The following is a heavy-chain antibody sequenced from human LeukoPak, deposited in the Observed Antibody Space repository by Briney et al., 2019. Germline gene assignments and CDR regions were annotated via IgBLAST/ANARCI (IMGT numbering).Heavy chain of an antibody. J-gene: IGHJ6*03. D-gene: IGHD3-3*01. CDR1: GYTFTRYD. Sequence: ASVKVSCEASGYTFTRYDINWVRQATGQGLEWMGWMNPNSGNTGYAQKFQDRVTITRDTSMSTAYMELSSLRSEDTAVYYCARAERRSYDFWGDQHYYYMDVWGEGTTVTVSS. CDR2: MNPNSGNT. CDR3: ARAERRSYDFWGDQHYYYMDV. V-gene: IGHV1-8*03.